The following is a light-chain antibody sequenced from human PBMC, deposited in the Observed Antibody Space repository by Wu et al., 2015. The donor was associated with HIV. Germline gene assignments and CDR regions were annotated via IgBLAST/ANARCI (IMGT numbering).Light chain of an antibody. J-gene: IGKJ4*01. CDR1: QSVSKN. CDR3: QQYDNWPPLT. CDR2: GAS. V-gene: IGKV3-15*01. Sequence: EIVMTQSPATLSVSPGERATLSCSSSQSVSKNLAWYQQKPGQAPRLLIYGASSRATDVPARFSGSGSGTEFTLTISSMQSEDIAVYYCQQYDNWPPLTFGADQGGDQT.